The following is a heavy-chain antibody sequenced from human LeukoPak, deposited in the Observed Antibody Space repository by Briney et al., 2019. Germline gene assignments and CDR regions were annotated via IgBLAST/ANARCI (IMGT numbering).Heavy chain of an antibody. J-gene: IGHJ4*02. V-gene: IGHV3-30*18. CDR2: ISYDGSNE. CDR3: AKDITKVIVVIDALDY. Sequence: GGSLRLSCAASGFTFSNYGMHWVRQAPGKGLEWVAVISYDGSNEYYADSVKGRFTISRNNSKNTLYLQMNSLRAEDTAVYYCAKDITKVIVVIDALDYWGQGTLVTVSS. CDR1: GFTFSNYG. D-gene: IGHD3-22*01.